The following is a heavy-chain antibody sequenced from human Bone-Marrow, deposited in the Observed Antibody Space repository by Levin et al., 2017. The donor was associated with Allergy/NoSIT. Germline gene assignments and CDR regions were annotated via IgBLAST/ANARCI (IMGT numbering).Heavy chain of an antibody. CDR3: ARTIGIAAATPSGY. J-gene: IGHJ1*01. V-gene: IGHV1-2*06. Sequence: ASVKVSCKASGYTFTNFYIHWVRQAPGHGLEWMGRINPKSDVTKYAQKFQGRVTMTRDASISTAYLDLSSLKSDDTAVYYCARTIGIAAATPSGYWGQGTLVIVSS. D-gene: IGHD6-13*01. CDR1: GYTFTNFY. CDR2: INPKSDVT.